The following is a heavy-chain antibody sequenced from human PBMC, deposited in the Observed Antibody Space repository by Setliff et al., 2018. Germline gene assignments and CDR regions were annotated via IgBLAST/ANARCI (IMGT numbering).Heavy chain of an antibody. V-gene: IGHV1-2*02. CDR3: ARLFQGYDYYKKFDS. D-gene: IGHD3-10*01. J-gene: IGHJ4*02. CDR2: INPNSGGT. Sequence: GASVKVSCKTSAYSFTDYYIQWVRQAPGQGLEWMGWINPNSGGTKYSPKFQGRVAMTRDTSVTTAFLELSGPTYDDTAVYYCARLFQGYDYYKKFDSWGQGTLVTVS. CDR1: AYSFTDYY.